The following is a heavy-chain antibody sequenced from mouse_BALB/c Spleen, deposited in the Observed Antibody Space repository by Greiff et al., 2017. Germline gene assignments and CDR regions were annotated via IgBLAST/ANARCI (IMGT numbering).Heavy chain of an antibody. J-gene: IGHJ3*01. V-gene: IGHV5-12-1*01. D-gene: IGHD2-1*01. CDR3: AGIYYGNSPFAY. CDR2: ISSGGGST. Sequence: EVMLVESGGGLVKPGGSLKLSCAASGFAFSSYDMSWVRQTPEKRLEWVAYISSGGGSTYYPDTVKGRFTISRDNAKNTLYLQMSSLKSEDTAMYYCAGIYYGNSPFAYWGQGTLVTVSA. CDR1: GFAFSSYD.